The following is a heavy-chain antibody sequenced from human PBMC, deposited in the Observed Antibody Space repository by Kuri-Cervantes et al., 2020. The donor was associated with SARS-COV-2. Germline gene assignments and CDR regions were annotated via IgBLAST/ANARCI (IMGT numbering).Heavy chain of an antibody. Sequence: ASVKVSCKASGATFSTYGFSWVRQAPGQGLEWMGWISAYNGNTNYAQKLQGRVTMTTDTSTSTAYMELRSLRSDDTAVYYCARCSSSWDDAFDIWGQGTMVTVSS. V-gene: IGHV1-18*01. CDR3: ARCSSSWDDAFDI. CDR1: GATFSTYG. CDR2: ISAYNGNT. D-gene: IGHD6-13*01. J-gene: IGHJ3*02.